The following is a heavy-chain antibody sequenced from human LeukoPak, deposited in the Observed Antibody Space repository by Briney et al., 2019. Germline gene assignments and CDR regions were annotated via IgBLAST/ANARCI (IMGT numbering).Heavy chain of an antibody. CDR2: ISGSGGST. V-gene: IGHV3-23*01. D-gene: IGHD3-10*02. J-gene: IGHJ3*02. CDR1: GFTFSGYW. Sequence: GGSLRLSCAVPGFTFSGYWMSWVRQAPGKGLEWVSAISGSGGSTYYADSVKGRFTISRDNSRNTLYLQMNSLRAEDTAVYYCAKRLGSGSQPNAFDIWGQGTMVTVSS. CDR3: AKRLGSGSQPNAFDI.